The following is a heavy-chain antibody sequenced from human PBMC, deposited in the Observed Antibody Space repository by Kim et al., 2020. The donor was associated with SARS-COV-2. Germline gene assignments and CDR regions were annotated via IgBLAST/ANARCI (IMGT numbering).Heavy chain of an antibody. V-gene: IGHV4-39*01. CDR3: ARSYSSGWSKFDP. D-gene: IGHD6-19*01. J-gene: IGHJ5*02. Sequence: SETLSLTCTVSGGSISSSGYYWGWIHQPPGKGLEWIGTLYYSGITYHNPSLKSRVTISEDSSKRQCSLKLSSVTAADTAVYYCARSYSSGWSKFDPWGQGTLVTVSS. CDR2: LYYSGIT. CDR1: GGSISSSGYY.